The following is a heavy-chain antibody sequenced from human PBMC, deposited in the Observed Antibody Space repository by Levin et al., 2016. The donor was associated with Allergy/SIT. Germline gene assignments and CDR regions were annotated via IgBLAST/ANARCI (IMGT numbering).Heavy chain of an antibody. CDR1: GDSISSSSHS. J-gene: IGHJ4*02. V-gene: IGHV4-39*01. CDR2: LHYTGTT. Sequence: SETLSLTCTVSGDSISSSSHSWAWIRQPPGKGLEWIGSLHYTGTTHYNPSLKSRVTISVGSLKMTSVTAADTAVYYCARPQNFGSGSYFEYYFDHWGQGTLVTVSS. D-gene: IGHD3-10*01. CDR3: ARPQNFGSGSYFEYYFDH.